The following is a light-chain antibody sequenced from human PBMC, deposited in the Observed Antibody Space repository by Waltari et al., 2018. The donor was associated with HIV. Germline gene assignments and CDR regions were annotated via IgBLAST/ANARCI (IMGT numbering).Light chain of an antibody. V-gene: IGLV2-8*01. CDR2: EVS. CDR1: SSDVGGYNY. J-gene: IGLJ2*01. Sequence: QSALTQPPSASGSPGQSVTISCTGTSSDVGGYNYVSWYQQHPGKAPNLMIDEVSQRPAGVPDRFSGSKSGNTASLTVSGLQAEDEADYYCSSYAGSNNVVFGGGTKLTVL. CDR3: SSYAGSNNVV.